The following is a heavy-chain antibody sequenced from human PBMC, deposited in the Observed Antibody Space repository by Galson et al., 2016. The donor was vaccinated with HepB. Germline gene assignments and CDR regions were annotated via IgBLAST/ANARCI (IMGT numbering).Heavy chain of an antibody. D-gene: IGHD6-13*01. CDR3: ARGGMPAAGTGGWFDP. CDR1: GGSISRSRYY. Sequence: SETLSLTCIVSGGSISRSRYYWGWIRQPPGKGLEWIGSFYYSGSTFYNPSLKSRVTISVDTPKNQFSLKLNSVTAGDTAVYYCARGGMPAAGTGGWFDPWGQGTLVTVSS. V-gene: IGHV4-39*07. J-gene: IGHJ5*02. CDR2: FYYSGST.